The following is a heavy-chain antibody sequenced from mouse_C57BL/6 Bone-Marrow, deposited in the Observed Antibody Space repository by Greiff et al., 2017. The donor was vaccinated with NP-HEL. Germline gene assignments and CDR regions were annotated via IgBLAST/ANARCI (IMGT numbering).Heavy chain of an antibody. D-gene: IGHD1-1*01. CDR3: ARHGGTTGYYAMDY. V-gene: IGHV5-6*01. Sequence: VQLKESGGDLVKPGGSLKLSCAASGFTFSSYGMSWVRQTPDKRLEWVATISSGGSYTYYPDSVKGRFTISRDNAKNTLYLQMSSLKSEDTAMYYCARHGGTTGYYAMDYWGQGTSVTVSS. CDR2: ISSGGSYT. CDR1: GFTFSSYG. J-gene: IGHJ4*01.